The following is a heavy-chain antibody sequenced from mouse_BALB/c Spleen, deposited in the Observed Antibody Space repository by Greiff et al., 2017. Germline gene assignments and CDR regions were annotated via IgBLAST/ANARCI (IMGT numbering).Heavy chain of an antibody. CDR1: GFTFSDYY. CDR2: ISDGGSYT. J-gene: IGHJ2*01. V-gene: IGHV5-4*02. Sequence: DVMLVESGGGLVKPGGSLKLSCAASGFTFSDYYMYWVRQTPEKRLEWVATISDGGSYTYYPDSVKGRFTISRDNAKNNLYLQMSSLKSEDTAMYYCARAGRYDNGNFDYWGQGTTLTVSS. D-gene: IGHD2-14*01. CDR3: ARAGRYDNGNFDY.